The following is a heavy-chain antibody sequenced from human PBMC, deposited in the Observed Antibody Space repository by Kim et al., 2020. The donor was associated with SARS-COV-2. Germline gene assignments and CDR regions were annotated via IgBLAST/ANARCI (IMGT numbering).Heavy chain of an antibody. J-gene: IGHJ6*03. Sequence: ASVKVSCKASGYTFTSYDINWVRQATGQGLEWMGWMNPNSGNTGYAQKFQGRVTMTRNTSISTAYMELSSLRSEDTAVYYCARGERTYEEVTIFGVVSYYYYMDVWGKGTTVTVSS. CDR1: GYTFTSYD. D-gene: IGHD3-3*01. V-gene: IGHV1-8*01. CDR2: MNPNSGNT. CDR3: ARGERTYEEVTIFGVVSYYYYMDV.